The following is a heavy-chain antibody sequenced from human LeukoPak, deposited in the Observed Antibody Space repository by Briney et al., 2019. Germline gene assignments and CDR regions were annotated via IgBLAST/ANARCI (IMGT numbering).Heavy chain of an antibody. CDR1: GFTFSSYW. CDR2: IREDGSAK. Sequence: GGSLRLSCAASGFTFSSYWMTWVRQAPGQGLEWVANIREDGSAKYHVDSVKGRFTISRDNAKNSLYLQMNNLRVEDTAVYYCTRDTGCSGGACYSFYDYWGQGTLVTVSS. V-gene: IGHV3-7*01. D-gene: IGHD2-21*01. CDR3: TRDTGCSGGACYSFYDY. J-gene: IGHJ4*02.